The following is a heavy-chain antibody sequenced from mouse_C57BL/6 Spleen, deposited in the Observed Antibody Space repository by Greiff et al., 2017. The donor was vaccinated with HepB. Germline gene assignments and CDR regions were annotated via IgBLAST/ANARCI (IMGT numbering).Heavy chain of an antibody. CDR2: IYPGSGNT. CDR1: GYSFTSYY. CDR3: ARDDAWFAY. Sequence: VKLMESGPELVKPGASVKISCKASGYSFTSYYIHWVKQRPGQGLEWIGWIYPGSGNTKYNEKFKGKATLTADTSSSTAYMQLSSLTSEDSAVYYCARDDAWFAYWGQGTLVTVSA. J-gene: IGHJ3*01. D-gene: IGHD2-12*01. V-gene: IGHV1-66*01.